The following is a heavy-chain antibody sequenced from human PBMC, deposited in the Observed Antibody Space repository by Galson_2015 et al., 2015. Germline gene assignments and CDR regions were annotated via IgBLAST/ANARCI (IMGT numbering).Heavy chain of an antibody. J-gene: IGHJ5*02. D-gene: IGHD4-17*01. CDR2: TYYRSKWYS. CDR1: GDSVSSHSAA. CDR3: ARDSLTTVTTRWFDP. V-gene: IGHV6-1*01. Sequence: CAISGDSVSSHSAAWNWLRQSPSRGLEWLGRTYYRSKWYSDYAVSVKSRITINLDTSKNQFSLQLNSVTPEDTAVYYCARDSLTTVTTRWFDPWGQGTLVTVSS.